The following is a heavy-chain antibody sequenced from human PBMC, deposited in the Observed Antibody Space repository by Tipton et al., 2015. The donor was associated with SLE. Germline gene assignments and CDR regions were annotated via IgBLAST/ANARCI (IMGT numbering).Heavy chain of an antibody. J-gene: IGHJ2*01. CDR1: GGYISSHS. CDR3: ARGNTGIGWYFDL. D-gene: IGHD5-18*01. Sequence: TLSLTCSVSGGYISSHSWNWIRQSPGKGLGWIGHIYNSGNSNYNSNYNPSLKSRLTFSVDTSKKQISLRLNSVTAADTAVYYCARGNTGIGWYFDLWGRGTLVTVSS. CDR2: IYNSGNSNYNS. V-gene: IGHV4-59*11.